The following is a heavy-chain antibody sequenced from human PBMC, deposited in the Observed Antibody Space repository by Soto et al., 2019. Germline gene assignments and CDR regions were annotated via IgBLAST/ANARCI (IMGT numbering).Heavy chain of an antibody. J-gene: IGHJ4*02. Sequence: QLQLQESGPGLVKPSETLSLTCTVSGGSISSSSYYWGWIRQPPGKGLEWIGNIYYSGSTYYNPSLKSRVTMSVDTSKNQFSLKLSSVTAADTAVYYCVRGDTGTGEFDYWGQGTLVTVSS. CDR3: VRGDTGTGEFDY. V-gene: IGHV4-39*01. CDR1: GGSISSSSYY. D-gene: IGHD5-18*01. CDR2: IYYSGST.